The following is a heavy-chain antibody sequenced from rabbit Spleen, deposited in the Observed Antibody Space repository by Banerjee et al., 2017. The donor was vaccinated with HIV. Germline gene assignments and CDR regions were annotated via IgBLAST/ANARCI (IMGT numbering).Heavy chain of an antibody. Sequence: QSLEESGGDLVKPGASLTLTCTASGFSFSTSYYMCWVRQAPGKGLEWIACIYAGISGSTYYASWAKGRFTISKTSSTTVTLQMTSLTAADTATYFCARDLTDIIGWNFGWWGPGTLVTVS. J-gene: IGHJ6*01. CDR1: GFSFSTSYY. CDR2: IYAGISGST. D-gene: IGHD4-1*01. V-gene: IGHV1S40*01. CDR3: ARDLTDIIGWNFGW.